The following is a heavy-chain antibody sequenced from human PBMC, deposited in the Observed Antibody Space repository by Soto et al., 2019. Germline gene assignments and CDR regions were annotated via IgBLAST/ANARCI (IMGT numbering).Heavy chain of an antibody. CDR2: INWNSESI. J-gene: IGHJ2*01. CDR1: GFTFDDYA. D-gene: IGHD4-17*01. Sequence: GGSLRLSCAASGFTFDDYAMHWVRQAPGMGLEWVSGINWNSESIGYADSVKGRFTIXXXXXXXXXXXXXXXXXXEDXXXXXXAKDFSGDRRWYFDRWGRGTLVTVSS. V-gene: IGHV3-9*01. CDR3: AKDFSGDRRWYFDR.